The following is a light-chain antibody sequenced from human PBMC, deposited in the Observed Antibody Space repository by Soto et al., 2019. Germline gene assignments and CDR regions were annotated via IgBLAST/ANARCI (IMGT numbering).Light chain of an antibody. CDR2: GAS. Sequence: IVMTQSPATLSVSPVERATLSCRASQSVSSNLAWYQQKPGQAPRLLIYGASTRATGIPARFSGSGSGTEFTLTISSLQSEDFAVYYCQQYNNWPPGVTFGGGTKVDIK. V-gene: IGKV3-15*01. CDR3: QQYNNWPPGVT. CDR1: QSVSSN. J-gene: IGKJ4*01.